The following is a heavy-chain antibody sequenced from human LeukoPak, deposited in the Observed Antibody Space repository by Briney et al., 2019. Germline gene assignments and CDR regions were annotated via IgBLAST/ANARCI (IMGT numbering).Heavy chain of an antibody. CDR1: GFTFSSYE. J-gene: IGHJ4*02. CDR3: ARDNGYSYGLDY. D-gene: IGHD5-18*01. V-gene: IGHV3-48*03. CDR2: ISSSGSTI. Sequence: PGGSLRLSCAASGFTFSSYEMNWVRQAPGKGLEWVSYISSSGSTIYYADSVKGRFTISRDNAKNSLYLQMNSLRAEDTAVYYCARDNGYSYGLDYWGQGTLVTVSS.